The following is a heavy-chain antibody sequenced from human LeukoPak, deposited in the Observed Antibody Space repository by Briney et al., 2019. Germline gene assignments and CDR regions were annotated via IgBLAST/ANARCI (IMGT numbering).Heavy chain of an antibody. V-gene: IGHV4-34*01. CDR2: INHSGST. Sequence: PSETLSLTCAVYGGSFSGYYWSWIRQPPGKGLEWIGEINHSGSTDYNPSLKSRVTISVDTSKNQFSLKLSSVTAADTAVYYCVRSTSYYYYYYMDVWGKGTTVTVSS. J-gene: IGHJ6*03. D-gene: IGHD4-17*01. CDR3: VRSTSYYYYYYMDV. CDR1: GGSFSGYY.